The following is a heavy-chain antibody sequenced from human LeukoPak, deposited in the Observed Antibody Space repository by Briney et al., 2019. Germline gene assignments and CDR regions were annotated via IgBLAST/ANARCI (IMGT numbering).Heavy chain of an antibody. J-gene: IGHJ4*02. Sequence: GGSLRLSCAASGFTFSTYWMHWVRQAPGEGLVWVSRTNTDGRTTTYADSVKGRFTISRDNSKNTLYLQMTSLRAEDTAVYYCAKAGEYCPDGSCYSENYYFDYWGQGTLVTVSS. V-gene: IGHV3-74*01. CDR1: GFTFSTYW. D-gene: IGHD2-15*01. CDR2: TNTDGRTT. CDR3: AKAGEYCPDGSCYSENYYFDY.